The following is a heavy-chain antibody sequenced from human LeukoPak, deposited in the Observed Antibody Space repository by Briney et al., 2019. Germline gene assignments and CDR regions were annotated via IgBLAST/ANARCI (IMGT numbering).Heavy chain of an antibody. V-gene: IGHV4-39*01. CDR2: IYYSGST. Sequence: SETLSLTCNVSGGSISSSSYYWGWIRQPPGKGLEWIGSIYYSGSTYYNPSLKSRVTISVDTSKNQFSPKLSSVTAADTAVYYGARRGSSGYYWGQGTRVTVSS. D-gene: IGHD3-22*01. CDR3: ARRGSSGYY. J-gene: IGHJ4*02. CDR1: GGSISSSSYY.